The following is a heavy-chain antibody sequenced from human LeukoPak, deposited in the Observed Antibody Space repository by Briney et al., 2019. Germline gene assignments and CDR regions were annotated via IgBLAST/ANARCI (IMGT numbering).Heavy chain of an antibody. V-gene: IGHV4-31*03. J-gene: IGHJ4*02. D-gene: IGHD4-17*01. CDR1: GGSISSGGYY. CDR2: IYYSGST. Sequence: KPSETLSLTCTVSGGSISSGGYYWSWIRQHPGKGLEWIGYIYYSGSTYYNPSLKSRVTISVDTSKNQFSLKLSSVTAADTAVYYCARSSTVTTLDYWGQGTLVTVSS. CDR3: ARSSTVTTLDY.